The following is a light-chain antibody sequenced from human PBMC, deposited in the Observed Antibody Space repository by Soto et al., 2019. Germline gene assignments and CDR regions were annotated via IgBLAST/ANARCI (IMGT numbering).Light chain of an antibody. CDR1: QSISSY. Sequence: DIQMTQSPSSLSASVGDRVTITCRASQSISSYLNWYQQKPGKAPKLLIYAASSLLSGVPARFSGSGSGTDFTLTISSLQTEDFATSYCHQSYSTPWTFGQGTKVEMK. CDR3: HQSYSTPWT. J-gene: IGKJ1*01. CDR2: AAS. V-gene: IGKV1-39*01.